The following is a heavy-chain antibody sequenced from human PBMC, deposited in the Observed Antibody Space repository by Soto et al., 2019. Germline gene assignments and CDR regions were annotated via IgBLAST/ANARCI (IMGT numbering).Heavy chain of an antibody. CDR2: INSNSGDA. CDR3: ARTPPVSTRGYFDY. CDR1: GYTFTVFY. D-gene: IGHD2-8*01. Sequence: ASVNVSCKASGYTFTVFYISWVRQAPGQGLEWMGWINSNSGDANYAPKFQGRVTMTRDTSITTAYMYLSRLRSGDTAIYYCARTPPVSTRGYFDYWGQGTPVTVSS. V-gene: IGHV1-2*02. J-gene: IGHJ4*02.